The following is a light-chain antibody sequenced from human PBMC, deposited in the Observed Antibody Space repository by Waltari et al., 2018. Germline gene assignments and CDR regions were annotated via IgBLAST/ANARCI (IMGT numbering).Light chain of an antibody. Sequence: QAGLTQPPSVSKRLSQTATLTCTRDNDNVGYEGATWLQQHQGHPPKLLFYRNNKRPSGISERFSASRSGSTASLTITGLQTEDEADYYCSAWDRSLGAWVFGGGTKLTVL. CDR2: RNN. CDR3: SAWDRSLGAWV. CDR1: NDNVGYEG. J-gene: IGLJ3*02. V-gene: IGLV10-54*04.